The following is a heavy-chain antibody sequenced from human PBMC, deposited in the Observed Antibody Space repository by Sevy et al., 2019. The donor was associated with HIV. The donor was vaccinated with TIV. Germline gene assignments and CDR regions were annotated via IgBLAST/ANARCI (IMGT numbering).Heavy chain of an antibody. V-gene: IGHV3-23*01. CDR1: GFTFSSYA. J-gene: IGHJ3*02. Sequence: GGSLRLSCAASGFTFSSYAMSWVRQAPGKGLEWVSAISGRGGSTYYADSVKGRFTISRDNSKNTLYLQMNSLRAEDTAVYYCSGYYGSGSPRGNAFDIWGQGTMVTVSS. CDR2: ISGRGGST. CDR3: SGYYGSGSPRGNAFDI. D-gene: IGHD3-10*01.